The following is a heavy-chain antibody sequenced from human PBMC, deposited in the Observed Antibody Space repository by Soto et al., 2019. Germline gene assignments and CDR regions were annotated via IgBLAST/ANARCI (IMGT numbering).Heavy chain of an antibody. Sequence: SVKVFCKASGGTFSSYANSWAREAPGPESEREGGVIPIFGTANDAQKFQCRVTITADASTIKAYMELSSLRSEDMAVYYCARDGMSIAAREDYYYYYAMDVWGQGTTVTVSS. CDR2: VIPIFGTA. V-gene: IGHV1-69*13. D-gene: IGHD6-6*01. CDR3: ARDGMSIAAREDYYYYYAMDV. CDR1: GGTFSSYA. J-gene: IGHJ6*02.